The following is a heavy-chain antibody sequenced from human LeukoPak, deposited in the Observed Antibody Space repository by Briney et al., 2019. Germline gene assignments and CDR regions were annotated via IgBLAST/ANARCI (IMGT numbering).Heavy chain of an antibody. CDR1: GYTFTSFY. D-gene: IGHD3-22*01. J-gene: IGHJ4*02. CDR2: INTKTGNP. Sequence: ASVKVSCKASGYTFTSFYMHWVRQAPGQGLEWMGWINTKTGNPTYAQGFTGRFVFSLDTSVSTAYLQISSLKAEDTAVYYCARGHYDSRWGKGTLVTVSS. CDR3: ARGHYDSR. V-gene: IGHV7-4-1*02.